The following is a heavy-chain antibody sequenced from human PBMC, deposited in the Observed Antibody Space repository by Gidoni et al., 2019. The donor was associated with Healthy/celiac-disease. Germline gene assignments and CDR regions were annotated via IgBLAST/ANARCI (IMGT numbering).Heavy chain of an antibody. CDR1: GFTFSSYG. D-gene: IGHD3-22*01. CDR2: IWYDGSNK. V-gene: IGHV3-33*01. Sequence: QVQLVESGGGVVQPGRSLRLSCAASGFTFSSYGMHWVRQAPGKGLEWVAVIWYDGSNKYYADSVKGRFTISRDNSKNTLYLQMNSLRAEDTAVYYCARSRGDYYDSSGNYFDYWGQGTLVTVSS. J-gene: IGHJ4*02. CDR3: ARSRGDYYDSSGNYFDY.